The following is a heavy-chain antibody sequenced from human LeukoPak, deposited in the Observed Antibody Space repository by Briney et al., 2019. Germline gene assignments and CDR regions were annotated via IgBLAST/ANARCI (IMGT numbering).Heavy chain of an antibody. Sequence: GGSLRLSCTVSGFTVSTNSMSWVRQTPGKGLEWVSFIYSGGSTHYSDSVKGRFTISRDNSKNTLYLQMNSLRAEDTAVYYCARRAGDYSHPYDYWGQGTLVTVSS. J-gene: IGHJ4*02. CDR1: GFTVSTNS. CDR3: ARRAGDYSHPYDY. CDR2: IYSGGST. V-gene: IGHV3-53*01. D-gene: IGHD3-22*01.